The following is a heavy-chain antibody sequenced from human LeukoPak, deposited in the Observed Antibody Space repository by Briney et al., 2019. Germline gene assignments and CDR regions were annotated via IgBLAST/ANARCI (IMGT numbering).Heavy chain of an antibody. CDR3: AKRLKRNYYYHYAMDV. CDR2: IDDSGVIR. D-gene: IGHD3-22*01. V-gene: IGHV3-23*01. J-gene: IGHJ6*02. CDR1: GFTFKTHA. Sequence: GGSLRLSCAASGFTFKTHAMSWVRQAPGKGLEWVSRIDDSGVIRSYADSAKGRFTISRDNSKMTLTLQMYSLRAEDTAVYYCAKRLKRNYYYHYAMDVWGQGTTVTVSS.